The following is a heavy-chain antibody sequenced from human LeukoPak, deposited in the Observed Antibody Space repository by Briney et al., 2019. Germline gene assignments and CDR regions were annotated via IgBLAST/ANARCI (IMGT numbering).Heavy chain of an antibody. CDR1: GYSENFYG. CDR2: ISAQHGQA. CDR3: AGSLGYCTSNVCYLKY. J-gene: IGHJ4*02. Sequence: ASVKVSCKTSGYSENFYGITWVRQVAGQGLEWMGWISAQHGQAEYAPNSQDRVTMTTDTYTNTAYMELKSLRSDDTAVYYCAGSLGYCTSNVCYLKYWGQGTLVTVSS. V-gene: IGHV1-18*04. D-gene: IGHD2-8*01.